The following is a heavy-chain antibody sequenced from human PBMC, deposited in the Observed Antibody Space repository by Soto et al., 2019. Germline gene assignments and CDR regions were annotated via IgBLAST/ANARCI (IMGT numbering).Heavy chain of an antibody. J-gene: IGHJ6*02. V-gene: IGHV4-34*01. D-gene: IGHD3-9*01. CDR1: GGSFSGYY. CDR3: ARGRGKLTFDWLSRSYYYGMDG. Sequence: SETLSLTCAVYGGSFSGYYWSWIRQPPGKGLEWIGEINHSGSTNYNPSLKSRVTISVDTSKNQFSLKLSSVTAADTAVYYCARGRGKLTFDWLSRSYYYGMDGWGQGTTVTVSS. CDR2: INHSGST.